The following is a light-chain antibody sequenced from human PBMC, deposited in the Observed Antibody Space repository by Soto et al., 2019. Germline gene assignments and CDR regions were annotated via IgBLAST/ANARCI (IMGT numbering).Light chain of an antibody. V-gene: IGKV3-15*01. Sequence: EIVMTQTPATLSVSPGERATLSCRASQSVSSNLAWYQQKPGQAPRLLIYGASTRATGISARFSGSGSGTEFTVTISSQQSEDFAVYYCQQYNNWPLTFGGGTKVEIK. CDR2: GAS. CDR1: QSVSSN. CDR3: QQYNNWPLT. J-gene: IGKJ4*01.